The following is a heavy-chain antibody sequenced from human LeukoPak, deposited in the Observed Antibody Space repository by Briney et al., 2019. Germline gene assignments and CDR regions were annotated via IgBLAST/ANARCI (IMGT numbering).Heavy chain of an antibody. CDR1: GFTFSSYA. Sequence: PGGSLRLSCAASGFTFSSYAMSWVRQAPGKGLEWVSAISGIGGSTYYADSVKGRFTISRDNSKNTLYLQMNSLRAEDTAVYYCAKALYCSGGSCYPNYYYYMDVWGKGTTVTVSS. CDR2: ISGIGGST. CDR3: AKALYCSGGSCYPNYYYYMDV. J-gene: IGHJ6*03. D-gene: IGHD2-15*01. V-gene: IGHV3-23*01.